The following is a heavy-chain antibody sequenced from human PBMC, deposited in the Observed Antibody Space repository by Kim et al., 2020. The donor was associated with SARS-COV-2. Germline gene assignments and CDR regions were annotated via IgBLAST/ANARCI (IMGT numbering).Heavy chain of an antibody. CDR3: ARHGKYDILTGRYYCYYYGMDV. V-gene: IGHV5-51*01. D-gene: IGHD3-9*01. J-gene: IGHJ6*02. CDR1: GYSFTSYW. CDR2: IYPGDSDT. Sequence: GESLKISCKGSGYSFTSYWIGWVRQMPGKGLEWMGIIYPGDSDTRYSPSFQGQVTISADKSISTAYLQWSSLKASDTAMYYCARHGKYDILTGRYYCYYYGMDVWGQGTTVTVSS.